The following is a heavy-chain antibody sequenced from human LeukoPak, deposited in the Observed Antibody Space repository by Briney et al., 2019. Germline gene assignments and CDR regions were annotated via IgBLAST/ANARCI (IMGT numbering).Heavy chain of an antibody. CDR2: ISSSGEST. J-gene: IGHJ4*02. D-gene: IGHD1-26*01. CDR1: RFTFSSYA. Sequence: GGSLRLSCADSRFTFSSYAMRWVRQAPGKGLEWASGISSSGESTYYGDSVKGRFTISRDNSKNTLYLQMNSLRAEDTAVYYCAKATVGTTGGSFDYWGQGTLVTVSS. V-gene: IGHV3-23*01. CDR3: AKATVGTTGGSFDY.